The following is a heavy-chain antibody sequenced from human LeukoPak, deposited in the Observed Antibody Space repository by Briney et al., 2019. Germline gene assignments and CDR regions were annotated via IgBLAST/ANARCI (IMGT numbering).Heavy chain of an antibody. CDR3: ASVGYYDSSGYDDTIQLTSYFDY. CDR2: IYYSGST. D-gene: IGHD3-22*01. J-gene: IGHJ4*02. CDR1: GGSISSISYY. V-gene: IGHV4-39*01. Sequence: SETLSLTCAVSGGSISSISYYWGWIRQPPGKGLEWLGSIYYSGSTYYNPSLKSRATLAVITTKSQFSLKLSSVTAAGTVVFYRASVGYYDSSGYDDTIQLTSYFDYWGQGTLVTVSS.